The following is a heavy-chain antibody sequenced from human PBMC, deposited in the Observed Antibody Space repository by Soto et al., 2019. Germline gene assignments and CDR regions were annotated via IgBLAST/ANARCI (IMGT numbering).Heavy chain of an antibody. Sequence: PGGSLRLSCAASGFTFSSYAMSWVRQAPGKGLEWVSAISGSGGSTYYADSVKGRFTISRDNSKNTLYLQMNSLRAEDTAVYYCAKDRGSAYSSGWYLWDYFDYWGQGTLVTVSS. CDR2: ISGSGGST. J-gene: IGHJ4*02. CDR3: AKDRGSAYSSGWYLWDYFDY. D-gene: IGHD6-19*01. V-gene: IGHV3-23*01. CDR1: GFTFSSYA.